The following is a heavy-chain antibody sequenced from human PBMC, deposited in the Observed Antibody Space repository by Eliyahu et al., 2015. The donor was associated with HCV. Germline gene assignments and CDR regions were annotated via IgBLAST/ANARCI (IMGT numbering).Heavy chain of an antibody. CDR2: ISSSSSTI. D-gene: IGHD3-16*01. V-gene: IGHV3-48*02. CDR1: GFPFXTYS. J-gene: IGHJ6*02. CDR3: TRDFGSPYTEFYYYYGMDV. Sequence: EVQLVESGGGLVQPGGSLRLSCAASGFPFXTYSLDWVRQAPGKGXGWVSYISSSSSTIYYTDSVKGRFTISRDNAKNSLYLQMNSLRDEDTAVYYCTRDFGSPYTEFYYYYGMDVWGQGTTVTVSS.